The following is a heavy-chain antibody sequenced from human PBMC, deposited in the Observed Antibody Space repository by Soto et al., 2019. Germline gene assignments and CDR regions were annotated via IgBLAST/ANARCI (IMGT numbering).Heavy chain of an antibody. J-gene: IGHJ4*02. Sequence: QVQLVQSGAEVKKPGSSVKVSCKASGGTFSSYAISWVRQAPGQGLEWLGGIIPIFGTANYAQKFQGRVTITADESTSTADMELSSLRSEDTAVYYCARRKVGFWSGLYYFDYWGQGTLVTVSS. CDR1: GGTFSSYA. CDR2: IIPIFGTA. CDR3: ARRKVGFWSGLYYFDY. V-gene: IGHV1-69*01. D-gene: IGHD3-3*01.